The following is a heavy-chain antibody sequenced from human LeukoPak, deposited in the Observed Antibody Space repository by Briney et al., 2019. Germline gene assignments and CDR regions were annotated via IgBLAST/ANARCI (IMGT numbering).Heavy chain of an antibody. D-gene: IGHD3-10*01. CDR2: INPNSGGT. J-gene: IGHJ4*02. CDR3: ARDIPTAMVRGDSPPNY. Sequence: ASVKVSCKASGYSFTGYYMHWVRQAPGQGLEWMGWINPNSGGTNYAQKFQGRVTMTRDTSISTAYMELSRLRSDATAVYYCARDIPTAMVRGDSPPNYWGQGTLVTVSS. CDR1: GYSFTGYY. V-gene: IGHV1-2*02.